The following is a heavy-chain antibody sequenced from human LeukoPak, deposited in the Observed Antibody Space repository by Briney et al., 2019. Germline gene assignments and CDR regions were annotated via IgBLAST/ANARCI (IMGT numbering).Heavy chain of an antibody. CDR3: ARRGVRWYYFDY. CDR2: ISYNGST. D-gene: IGHD2-8*02. J-gene: IGHJ4*02. Sequence: SETLSLTCSVSGGSIRTYYWSWIRQPPGKGLEWIGYISYNGSTNYNPSLKSRVTVSVDTSKNQFSLKLSSVTAADTAVYYCARRGVRWYYFDYWGQGALVTVSS. V-gene: IGHV4-59*08. CDR1: GGSIRTYY.